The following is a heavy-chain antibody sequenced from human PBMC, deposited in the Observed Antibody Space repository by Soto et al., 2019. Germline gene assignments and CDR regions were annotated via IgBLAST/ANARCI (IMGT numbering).Heavy chain of an antibody. D-gene: IGHD2-2*01. CDR1: GGTFSSYA. J-gene: IGHJ6*03. CDR2: IIPIFGTA. V-gene: IGHV1-69*13. Sequence: GASVKVSCKASGGTFSSYAISWVRQAPGQGLEWMGGIIPIFGTANYAQKFQGRVTITADESTSTAYMEVRGLRSDDTAVYYCARGVRVPPSPDYYMAVWGKGTTVPVS. CDR3: ARGVRVPPSPDYYMAV.